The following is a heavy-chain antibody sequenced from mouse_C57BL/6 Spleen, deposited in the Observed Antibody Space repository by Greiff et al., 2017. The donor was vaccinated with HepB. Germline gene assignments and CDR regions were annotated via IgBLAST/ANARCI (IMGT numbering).Heavy chain of an antibody. CDR2: ISSGGDYI. D-gene: IGHD2-1*01. CDR1: GFTFSSYA. Sequence: EVMLVESGEGLVKPGGSLKLSCAASGFTFSSYAMSWVRQTPEKRLEWVAYISSGGDYIYYADTVKGRFTISRDNARNTLYLQMSNLKSEDTAMYYCTRTPLYYGNYYYAMDYWGQGTSVTVSS. CDR3: TRTPLYYGNYYYAMDY. V-gene: IGHV5-9-1*02. J-gene: IGHJ4*01.